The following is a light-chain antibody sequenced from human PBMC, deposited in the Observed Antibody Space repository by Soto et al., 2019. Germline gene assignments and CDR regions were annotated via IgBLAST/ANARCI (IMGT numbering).Light chain of an antibody. Sequence: QYALTQPASVSGSPGQSITISCTGTSDNVGGYHYVSWYQHHPGKAPKLMIYDVDNRPSGVSNRFSGSKSGNTASLTISGLQAEDEADYYCNSYTSSSTYVVFGGGTKLTVL. V-gene: IGLV2-14*03. CDR3: NSYTSSSTYVV. CDR1: SDNVGGYHY. J-gene: IGLJ2*01. CDR2: DVD.